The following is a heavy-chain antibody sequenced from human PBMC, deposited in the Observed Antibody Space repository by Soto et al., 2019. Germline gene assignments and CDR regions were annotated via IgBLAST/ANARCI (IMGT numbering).Heavy chain of an antibody. J-gene: IGHJ4*02. V-gene: IGHV3-48*01. CDR2: ISSSSSTM. CDR1: GFTFSSYS. Sequence: QPGGSLRLSCAASGFTFSSYSMNWVRQAPGKGLEWVSYISSSSSTMYYADSVKGRFTISRDNAKNSLYLQMNSLRAEDTAVYYCARIDLLRFLEWPSAYWGQGTLVTVSS. D-gene: IGHD3-3*01. CDR3: ARIDLLRFLEWPSAY.